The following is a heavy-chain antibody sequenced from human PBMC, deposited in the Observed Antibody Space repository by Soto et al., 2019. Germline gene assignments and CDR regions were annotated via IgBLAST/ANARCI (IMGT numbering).Heavy chain of an antibody. CDR1: GFTFSSYS. Sequence: GSLRLSCAASGFTFSSYSMNWVRQAPGKGLEWVSSISSISSYIYYADSVKGRFAISRDNAKNSLYLQMNSLRAEDTAVYYCARDPFYPEDYWGQGTLVTVSS. CDR2: ISSISSYI. V-gene: IGHV3-21*01. CDR3: ARDPFYPEDY. J-gene: IGHJ4*02.